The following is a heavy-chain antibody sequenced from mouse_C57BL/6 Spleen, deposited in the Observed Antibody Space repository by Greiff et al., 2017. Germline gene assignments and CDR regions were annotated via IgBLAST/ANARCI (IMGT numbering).Heavy chain of an antibody. CDR3: AIYYGSDYFDY. CDR1: GYTFTSYW. CDR2: IHPNSGST. J-gene: IGHJ2*01. Sequence: QVQLQQSGAELVKPGASVKLSCKASGYTFTSYWMHWVKQRPGQGLEWIGMIHPNSGSTNYNEKFKSKATLTVDKSSSTAYMQLSSLTSEDSAVYYCAIYYGSDYFDYWGQGTTLTVSS. V-gene: IGHV1-64*01. D-gene: IGHD1-1*01.